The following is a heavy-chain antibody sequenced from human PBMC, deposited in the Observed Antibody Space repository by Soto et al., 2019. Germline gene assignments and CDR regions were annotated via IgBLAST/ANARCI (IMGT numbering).Heavy chain of an antibody. Sequence: ASVKVSCKASGGTISSYTISWVRQAPGKGLEWMGGFDPEDGETIYAQKFQGRVTMTEDTSTDTAYMELSSLRSEDTAVYYCATGISGWSFDPWGQGTLVTVSS. V-gene: IGHV1-24*01. D-gene: IGHD6-19*01. J-gene: IGHJ5*02. CDR3: ATGISGWSFDP. CDR2: FDPEDGET. CDR1: GGTISSYT.